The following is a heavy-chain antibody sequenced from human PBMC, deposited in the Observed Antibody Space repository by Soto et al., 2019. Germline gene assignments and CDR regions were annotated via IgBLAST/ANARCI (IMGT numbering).Heavy chain of an antibody. Sequence: ASVKVSCKASGYTFTSYAMHWVRQAPGQRLEWMGWINAGNGNTKYSQKFQGRVTITRDTSASTAYMELSSLRSEDTAVYYCARMASSGYDFWSGYYRGIVSYFDYWGQGTLVTVSS. D-gene: IGHD3-3*01. CDR3: ARMASSGYDFWSGYYRGIVSYFDY. J-gene: IGHJ4*02. CDR2: INAGNGNT. V-gene: IGHV1-3*01. CDR1: GYTFTSYA.